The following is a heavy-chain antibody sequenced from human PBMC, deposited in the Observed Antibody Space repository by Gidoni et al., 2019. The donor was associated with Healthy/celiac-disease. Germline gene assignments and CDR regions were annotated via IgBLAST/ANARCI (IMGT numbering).Heavy chain of an antibody. CDR2: MNPNSGNT. CDR1: GYTFTSYE. V-gene: IGHV1-8*01. J-gene: IGHJ5*02. CDR3: ARGRVLRSPYNWFDP. D-gene: IGHD3-16*01. Sequence: QVQLVQSGAEVKKHGASVKVSCKASGYTFTSYEINWVRQATGQGLEWMGWMNPNSGNTGYAQKFQGRVTMTRNTSISTAYMELSSLRYEDTAGYYWARGRVLRSPYNWFDPWGQGTLVTVSS.